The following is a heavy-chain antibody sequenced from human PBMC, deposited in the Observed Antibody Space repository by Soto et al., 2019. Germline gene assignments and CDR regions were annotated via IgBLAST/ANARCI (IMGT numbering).Heavy chain of an antibody. V-gene: IGHV3-74*01. D-gene: IGHD2-2*01. J-gene: IGHJ4*02. CDR3: ARGEYPSVVVPAAYGY. CDR2: INSDGSSI. CDR1: GFTFSSYW. Sequence: EVQLVESGGGLVQPGGSLRLSCAASGFTFSSYWMHWVRQVPGKGLAWVSRINSDGSSISYADSVKGRFTISRDNAKNTLYVQMNSLRAEDTAVYYCARGEYPSVVVPAAYGYWGQGTLVTVSS.